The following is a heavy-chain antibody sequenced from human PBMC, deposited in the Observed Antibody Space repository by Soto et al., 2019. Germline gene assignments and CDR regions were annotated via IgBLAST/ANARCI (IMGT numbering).Heavy chain of an antibody. CDR1: GFTFSTYS. CDR3: AREGGYCNGGGCRYFDY. J-gene: IGHJ4*02. V-gene: IGHV3-21*01. Sequence: EVLLVESGGGLVKPGGSLRLSCAASGFTFSTYSMNWVRQAPGMGLEWVSSINTASYIYYADSVKGRFTISRDDAKNSLYLQMNSLRDEDTAVYYCAREGGYCNGGGCRYFDYWGQGTLVTVSS. CDR2: INTASYI. D-gene: IGHD2-15*01.